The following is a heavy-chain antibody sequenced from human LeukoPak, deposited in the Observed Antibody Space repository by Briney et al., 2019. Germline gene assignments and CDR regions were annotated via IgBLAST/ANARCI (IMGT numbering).Heavy chain of an antibody. CDR2: ISAGGGST. CDR3: ARDTRVATVRSYYFDY. Sequence: PGGSLRLSCAASGFTFSSYAVSWVRQAPGKGLEWVSAISAGGGSTSYADSVKGRFTISRDNAKNSLYLQMNSLRAEDTAVYYCARDTRVATVRSYYFDYWGQGTLVTVSS. J-gene: IGHJ4*02. V-gene: IGHV3-23*01. CDR1: GFTFSSYA. D-gene: IGHD4-17*01.